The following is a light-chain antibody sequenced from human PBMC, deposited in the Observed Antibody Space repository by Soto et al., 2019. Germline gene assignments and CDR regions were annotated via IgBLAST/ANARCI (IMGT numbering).Light chain of an antibody. CDR3: QQRSNWPWT. J-gene: IGKJ1*01. CDR2: DAS. V-gene: IGKV3-11*01. CDR1: QSLSSY. Sequence: EVVLTQSPATLSLSPGERAALSCRASQSLSSYFAWYQQTPGRAPRLLIYDASNRATGVPARLSGSGSGANFTLTISSLEPEDSAIYYCQQRSNWPWTFGQGTKVDIK.